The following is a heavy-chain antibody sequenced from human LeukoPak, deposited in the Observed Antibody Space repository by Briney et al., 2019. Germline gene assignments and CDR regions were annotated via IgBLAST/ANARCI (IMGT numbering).Heavy chain of an antibody. CDR3: ARDSKAQNYYDSSGGPYYFDY. V-gene: IGHV1-46*01. CDR2: INPSGGSA. J-gene: IGHJ4*02. Sequence: ASVKVSCKASGYTFTSYYMHWVRQAPGQGLEWMGIINPSGGSASYAQKFQGRVTMTRDTSTSTVYMELSSLRSEDTAVYYCARDSKAQNYYDSSGGPYYFDYWGQGTLVTVSS. CDR1: GYTFTSYY. D-gene: IGHD3-22*01.